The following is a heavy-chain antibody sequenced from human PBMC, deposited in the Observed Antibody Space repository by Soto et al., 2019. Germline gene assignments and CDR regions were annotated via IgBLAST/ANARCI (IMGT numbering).Heavy chain of an antibody. Sequence: QVQLQESGPGLVRPSGTVSLTCAVSGVSISSDNWWSWVRQPPGKALEWIGEIHHSGSTNYTPSLKSRVTMSVVPSKDLFSLTLNSVTAADTAFYYSARDQGSHPGDWGQGTLVSVTS. V-gene: IGHV4-4*02. J-gene: IGHJ4*02. CDR2: IHHSGST. D-gene: IGHD6-13*01. CDR1: GVSISSDNW. CDR3: ARDQGSHPGD.